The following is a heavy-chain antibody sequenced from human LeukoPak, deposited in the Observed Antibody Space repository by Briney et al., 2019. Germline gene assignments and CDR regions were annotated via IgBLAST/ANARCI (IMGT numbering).Heavy chain of an antibody. CDR1: GGSISSSNYY. CDR3: ARVFRDSSGFHNWFDP. D-gene: IGHD3-22*01. J-gene: IGHJ5*02. V-gene: IGHV4-39*01. CDR2: IYNSGST. Sequence: SETLSLTCTVSGGSISSSNYYWGWIRQSPGKGLEWIGNIYNSGSTYYNLSLKTRLTISADTSKKQFSLRLSSVTAADTAIYYCARVFRDSSGFHNWFDPWGQGILVTVSS.